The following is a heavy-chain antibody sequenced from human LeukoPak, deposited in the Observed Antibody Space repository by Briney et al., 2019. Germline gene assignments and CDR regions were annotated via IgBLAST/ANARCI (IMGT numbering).Heavy chain of an antibody. V-gene: IGHV1-2*02. Sequence: ASVKVSCKASGYTFTGYYMHWVRQAPGQGLEWMGWINPNSGGTNYAQKFQGRVTMTRNTSISTAYMELSSLRSEDTAVYYCARSPGWQGSGWYKHYYYYGMDVWGQGTTVTVSS. CDR1: GYTFTGYY. J-gene: IGHJ6*02. D-gene: IGHD6-19*01. CDR3: ARSPGWQGSGWYKHYYYYGMDV. CDR2: INPNSGGT.